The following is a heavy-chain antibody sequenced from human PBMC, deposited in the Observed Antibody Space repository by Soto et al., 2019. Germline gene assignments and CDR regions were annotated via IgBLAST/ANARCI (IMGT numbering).Heavy chain of an antibody. J-gene: IGHJ4*02. V-gene: IGHV1-46*03. Sequence: ASVTVSCQASGYTFTSYYMHWVRQAPGQGLEWMGIINPSGGSTSYAQKFQGRVTMTRDTSTSTVYMELSSLRSEDTAVYYCARDPNSSWYLAYFDYWGQGTLVTVSS. D-gene: IGHD6-13*01. CDR1: GYTFTSYY. CDR2: INPSGGST. CDR3: ARDPNSSWYLAYFDY.